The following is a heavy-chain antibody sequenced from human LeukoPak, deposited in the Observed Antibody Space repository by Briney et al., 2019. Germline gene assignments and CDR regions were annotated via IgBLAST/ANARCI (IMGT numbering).Heavy chain of an antibody. CDR1: GFTVSSDY. Sequence: GGSLRLSCAASGFTVSSDYMSWVRQAPGKGLEWVSVIYSGDTTYYADSVKGRFTISRDNSKNTLYLQMNSLRAEDTAVYYCARRVGKVGHYYYYGMDVWGQGTTVTVS. CDR2: IYSGDTT. V-gene: IGHV3-53*01. CDR3: ARRVGKVGHYYYYGMDV. J-gene: IGHJ6*02. D-gene: IGHD3-10*01.